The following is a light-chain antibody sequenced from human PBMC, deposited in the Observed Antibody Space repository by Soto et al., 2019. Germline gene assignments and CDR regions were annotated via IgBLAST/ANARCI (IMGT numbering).Light chain of an antibody. CDR2: GAS. J-gene: IGKJ1*01. CDR3: QQYGSSRA. Sequence: ERVLTQSPGTLSLSPGGRATLSCRASQTVSGSYLAWYQQKPGQAPRLLIYGASSRATGIPDRFSGSGSGTDFTLTISRLEPEDFAVYFCQQYGSSRAFGQGTRWIS. CDR1: QTVSGSY. V-gene: IGKV3-20*01.